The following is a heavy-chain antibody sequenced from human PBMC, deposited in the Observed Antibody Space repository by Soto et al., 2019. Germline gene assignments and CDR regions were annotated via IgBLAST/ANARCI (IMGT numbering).Heavy chain of an antibody. D-gene: IGHD1-1*01. J-gene: IGHJ4*02. CDR3: AREPTAERSCDY. CDR2: IIPILGIA. CDR1: GGTFSSYT. V-gene: IGHV1-69*08. Sequence: QVQLVQSGAEVKKPGSSVKVSCKASGGTFSSYTISWVRQAPGQGLEWMGRIIPILGIANYAQKFQGRGTITADKSTSTAYMELSSLRSEDTAVYYCAREPTAERSCDYWGQGTLVVVSS.